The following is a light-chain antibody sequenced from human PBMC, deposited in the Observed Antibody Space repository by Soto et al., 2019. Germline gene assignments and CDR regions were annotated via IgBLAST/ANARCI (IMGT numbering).Light chain of an antibody. CDR2: DVS. CDR3: EQFNSYPIT. Sequence: ANQLTQSPSSLSASVGDRVTISCRASQDVRGALAWYQQKPGTAPKILIYDVSVLESGDPTRFSGSGSGTDFTLTMTSLQPVDLTTYYCEQFNSYPITFGQGTRLDI. CDR1: QDVRGA. V-gene: IGKV1-13*02. J-gene: IGKJ5*01.